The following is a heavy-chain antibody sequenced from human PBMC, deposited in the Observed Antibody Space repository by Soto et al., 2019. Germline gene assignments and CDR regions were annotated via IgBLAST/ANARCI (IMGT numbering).Heavy chain of an antibody. V-gene: IGHV4-30-2*01. CDR3: ARVPGP. CDR2: IYHSGST. J-gene: IGHJ5*02. Sequence: QLQLHESGSGLVKPSQTLSLTCAVSGGSISSGGYSWSWIRQPPGKGLEWSGYIYHSGSTYYNQSLKRRVTISVDRPKNQFSLKLSSVTAADTAVYYCARVPGPWGQGTLVTVSS. CDR1: GGSISSGGYS.